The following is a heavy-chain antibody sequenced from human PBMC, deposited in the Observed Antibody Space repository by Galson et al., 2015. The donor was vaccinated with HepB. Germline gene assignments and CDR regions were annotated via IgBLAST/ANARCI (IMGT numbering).Heavy chain of an antibody. J-gene: IGHJ5*02. CDR2: ITSGSDYI. Sequence: SLRLSCAASGFTFISYSMNWVRQAPGKGLEWVSSITSGSDYIYYADSVKGRFTISRDNAKNSLFLQMNSLRVGDAAVYYCARTGSSTTILRNSWFDPWGQGILVTVSS. D-gene: IGHD2-2*01. CDR1: GFTFISYS. V-gene: IGHV3-21*01. CDR3: ARTGSSTTILRNSWFDP.